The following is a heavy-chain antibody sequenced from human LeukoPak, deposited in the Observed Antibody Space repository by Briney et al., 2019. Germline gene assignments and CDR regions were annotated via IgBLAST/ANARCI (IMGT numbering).Heavy chain of an antibody. D-gene: IGHD3-22*01. CDR3: ARQYDRSGYYYADP. Sequence: SETLSLTCTVSGGSISSSSAYWGWIRQPPGKGLEWIGSIYYSKNTYYNPSLKSRVTISADTSKNQFSLKLSSVTAADTAVYYCARQYDRSGYYYADPWGRGTLVTVSS. CDR2: IYYSKNT. CDR1: GGSISSSSAY. J-gene: IGHJ5*02. V-gene: IGHV4-39*01.